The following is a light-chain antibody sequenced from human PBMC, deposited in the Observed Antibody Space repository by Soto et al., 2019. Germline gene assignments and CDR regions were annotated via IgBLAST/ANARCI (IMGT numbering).Light chain of an antibody. CDR3: QQYNNWPPRGT. J-gene: IGKJ1*01. CDR2: GAS. CDR1: QSVTSN. V-gene: IGKV3-15*01. Sequence: EIVMTQSPASLSVSPGERATLSGRASQSVTSNLAWYQQKPGQAPRLLIYGASTRATGIPARFSGSGSGTEFTLTISSLQSEDFAVYYCQQYNNWPPRGTFGQGTKVEIK.